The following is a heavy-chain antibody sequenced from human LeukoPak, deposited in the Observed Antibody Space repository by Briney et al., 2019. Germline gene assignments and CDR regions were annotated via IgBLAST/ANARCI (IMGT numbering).Heavy chain of an antibody. V-gene: IGHV3-23*01. Sequence: SGGSLRLSCAASGFTFSSYAMSWVRQAPGKGLEWVSAISGSGGSTYYADSVKGRFTISRDNSKNTLYLQMNSLRAEDTAVYYCAKDLLKLLWFGELSSGMDVWGQGTTVTVSS. D-gene: IGHD3-10*01. J-gene: IGHJ6*02. CDR1: GFTFSSYA. CDR2: ISGSGGST. CDR3: AKDLLKLLWFGELSSGMDV.